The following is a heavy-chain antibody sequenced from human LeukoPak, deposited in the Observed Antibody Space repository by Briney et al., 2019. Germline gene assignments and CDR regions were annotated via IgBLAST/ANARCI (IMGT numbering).Heavy chain of an antibody. V-gene: IGHV4-38-2*02. J-gene: IGHJ4*02. CDR1: GYSISSGYY. CDR2: IFHSGST. D-gene: IGHD1-26*01. Sequence: SETLSLTCTVSGYSISSGYYWGWIRQPPGKGLEWIGSIFHSGSTYDNPSLKSRVTLSVDTSKNQFSLKLNSVTAADTAVYYCARVLTDVGLFDYWGQGTLVIVSS. CDR3: ARVLTDVGLFDY.